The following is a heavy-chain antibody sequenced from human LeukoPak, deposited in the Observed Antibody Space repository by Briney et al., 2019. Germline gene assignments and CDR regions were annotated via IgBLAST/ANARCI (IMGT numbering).Heavy chain of an antibody. CDR3: ARLQNDFWSGYVYYFDY. J-gene: IGHJ4*02. D-gene: IGHD3-3*01. CDR2: IYHSGST. CDR1: GYSISSGYY. V-gene: IGHV4-38-2*01. Sequence: SETLSLTCAVSGYSISSGYYCGWIRQPPGKGLEWIGSIYHSGSTYYNPSLKSRVTISVDTSKNQFSLKLSSVIAADTAVYYCARLQNDFWSGYVYYFDYWGQGTLVTVSS.